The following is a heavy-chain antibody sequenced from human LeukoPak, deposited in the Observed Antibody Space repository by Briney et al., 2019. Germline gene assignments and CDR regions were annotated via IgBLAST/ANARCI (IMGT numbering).Heavy chain of an antibody. J-gene: IGHJ4*02. V-gene: IGHV3-21*01. CDR1: GFTFSAYS. Sequence: GGSLRLSCAASGFTFSAYSMNWVRQAPGKGLEWVSSISSSSVYINYADSVKGRFTISRDNAENSLYLQMNSLRAEDTAVYYCARVRSPRYFDYWGQGTLVTVSS. CDR3: ARVRSPRYFDY. CDR2: ISSSSVYI.